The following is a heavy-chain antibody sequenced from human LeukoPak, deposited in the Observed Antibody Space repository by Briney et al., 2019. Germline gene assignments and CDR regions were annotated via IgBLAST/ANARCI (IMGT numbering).Heavy chain of an antibody. D-gene: IGHD6-13*01. V-gene: IGHV4-59*08. CDR1: GGSISSYY. J-gene: IGHJ4*02. Sequence: SETLSLTCTVSGGSISSYYWSWIRQPPGKGLEWIGYIYYSGSTNYNPSLKSRVTISVDTSKNQFSLKLSSVTAADTAVYYCARGPSIAAAGSRYYDYWGQGTLVTVSS. CDR3: ARGPSIAAAGSRYYDY. CDR2: IYYSGST.